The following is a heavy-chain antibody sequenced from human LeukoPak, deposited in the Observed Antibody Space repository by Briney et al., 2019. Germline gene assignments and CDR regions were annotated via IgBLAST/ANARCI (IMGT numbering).Heavy chain of an antibody. Sequence: PGTLSLTCTVSRGSISSHYWSWIRQPPGKGLEWIGYVENYGRTECIPSLQSRVTLSVDTSKNQFSLKLNSVTAADTAVYYCARGVFRAYFDLWGQGALVTVSS. CDR2: VENYGRT. V-gene: IGHV4-59*11. CDR1: RGSISSHY. J-gene: IGHJ4*02. CDR3: ARGVFRAYFDL.